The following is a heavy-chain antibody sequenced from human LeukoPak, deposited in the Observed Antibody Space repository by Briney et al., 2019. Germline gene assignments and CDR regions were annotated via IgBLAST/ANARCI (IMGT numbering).Heavy chain of an antibody. CDR1: GDSVSRSTAG. V-gene: IGHV6-1*01. Sequence: SQTLSLTCAISGDSVSRSTAGWNWIRQSPSRGVEWLGRTYYRSKWYSDFAPSVRSRITINPDTSKNQFSLHLNSVTPEDTAVYYCAELGITMIGGVWGKGTTVTISS. CDR3: AELGITMIGGV. CDR2: TYYRSKWYS. D-gene: IGHD3-10*02. J-gene: IGHJ6*04.